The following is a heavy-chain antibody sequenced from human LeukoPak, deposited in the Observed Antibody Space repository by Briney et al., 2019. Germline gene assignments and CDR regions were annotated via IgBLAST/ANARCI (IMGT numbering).Heavy chain of an antibody. CDR1: GFTFSSYS. Sequence: PGGSLRLSCAASGFTFSSYSMNWVRQAPGKGLEWVSSISSSSSYIYYADSVKGRFTISRDNAKNSLYLQMNSLRAEDTAVYYCARDPSLEYQLLYDYWGQGTLVTVSS. J-gene: IGHJ4*02. D-gene: IGHD2-2*02. CDR3: ARDPSLEYQLLYDY. V-gene: IGHV3-21*01. CDR2: ISSSSSYI.